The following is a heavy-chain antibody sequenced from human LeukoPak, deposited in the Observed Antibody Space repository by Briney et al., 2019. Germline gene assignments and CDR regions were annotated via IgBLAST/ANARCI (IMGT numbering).Heavy chain of an antibody. D-gene: IGHD1-1*01. Sequence: GASVKVSCKASGYTFTSYGISWVRQAPGQGLEWMGWTSAHNDDTNYAETLQGRLTMTTDISTSTAHMELTSLRSDDTAVYYCARDWDSRNDYFDPWGQGTLVIVSS. V-gene: IGHV1-18*01. CDR2: TSAHNDDT. J-gene: IGHJ4*02. CDR3: ARDWDSRNDYFDP. CDR1: GYTFTSYG.